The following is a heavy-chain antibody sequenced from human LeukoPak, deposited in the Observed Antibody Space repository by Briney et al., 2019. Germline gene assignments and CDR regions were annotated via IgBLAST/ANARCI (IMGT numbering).Heavy chain of an antibody. Sequence: GGSLRLSCAASGFTFSSYAMSWVRQAPGKGLEWVSAISGSGGSTYYADSVKGRFTISRDNSKNTLYLQMNSLRAEDTAVYYCARAPHHDFWSGYSDYWGQGTLVTVSS. D-gene: IGHD3-3*01. CDR2: ISGSGGST. CDR1: GFTFSSYA. CDR3: ARAPHHDFWSGYSDY. J-gene: IGHJ4*02. V-gene: IGHV3-23*01.